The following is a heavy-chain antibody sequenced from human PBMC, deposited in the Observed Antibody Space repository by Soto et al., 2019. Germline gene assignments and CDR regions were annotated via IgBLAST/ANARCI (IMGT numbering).Heavy chain of an antibody. CDR3: AGPGYSSQDY. V-gene: IGHV3-23*01. D-gene: IGHD5-18*01. Sequence: PGGSLRLSSAASGFTFSSFALSWVRQAPGMGLEWVSAISGRGDDTDYADSVKGRFTISRDNSKNTLYLRMNSLRAEDTAVYYCAGPGYSSQDYWGQGALVTVSS. J-gene: IGHJ4*02. CDR2: ISGRGDDT. CDR1: GFTFSSFA.